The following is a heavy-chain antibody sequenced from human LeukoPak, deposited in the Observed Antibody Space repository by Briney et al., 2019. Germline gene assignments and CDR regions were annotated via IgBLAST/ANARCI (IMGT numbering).Heavy chain of an antibody. CDR3: ARAESASLVRGVLDY. CDR2: ISSSGSTI. V-gene: IGHV3-48*03. D-gene: IGHD3-10*01. Sequence: GGSLRPSCAASGFSFSRYEMKWVRQGPGQGLEWVPYISSSGSTIYYADSVKGRLTVSRDNAKNSLYLQMNSLRAEDTAVYYCARAESASLVRGVLDYWGQGTLVTVSS. CDR1: GFSFSRYE. J-gene: IGHJ4*02.